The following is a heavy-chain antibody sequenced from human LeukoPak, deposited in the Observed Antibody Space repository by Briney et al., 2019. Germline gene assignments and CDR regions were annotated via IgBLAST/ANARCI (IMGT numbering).Heavy chain of an antibody. V-gene: IGHV1-69*16. J-gene: IGHJ6*03. Sequence: SVKVSCKASGGTFGGYTISWVRQAPGQGLEWMGGIIPMLRSSTYAQRFQGRLTITTDESTTTVHMELRSLGSEDTAVYFCARELSAAAPYHMDVWGKGTTVAVSS. CDR2: IIPMLRSS. D-gene: IGHD6-25*01. CDR3: ARELSAAAPYHMDV. CDR1: GGTFGGYT.